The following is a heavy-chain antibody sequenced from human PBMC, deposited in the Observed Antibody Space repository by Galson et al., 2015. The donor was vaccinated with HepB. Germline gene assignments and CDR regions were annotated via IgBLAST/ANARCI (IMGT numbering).Heavy chain of an antibody. J-gene: IGHJ4*02. CDR2: IYYSGST. Sequence: ETLSLTCTVSGGSISSGGYYWSWIRQHPGKGLEWIGYIYYSGSTYYNPSPKSRVTISVDTSKNQFSLKLSSVTAADTAVYYCARDQVGYCSSTSCYYAGTLWGQGTLVTVSS. V-gene: IGHV4-31*03. D-gene: IGHD2-2*01. CDR1: GGSISSGGYY. CDR3: ARDQVGYCSSTSCYYAGTL.